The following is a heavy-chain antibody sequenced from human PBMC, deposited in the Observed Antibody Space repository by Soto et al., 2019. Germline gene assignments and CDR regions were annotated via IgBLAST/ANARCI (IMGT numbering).Heavy chain of an antibody. Sequence: GVLRLSCAASGFTFSTYAMTWVRQAPGKGLEWVSTITGTGGNTHYADSVKGRFIISRENFKNILYLHMNSLRAEDTAVYYCVKVVTSTPDYWGLGTLVTVSS. CDR1: GFTFSTYA. CDR3: VKVVTSTPDY. D-gene: IGHD2-21*02. V-gene: IGHV3-23*01. CDR2: ITGTGGNT. J-gene: IGHJ4*02.